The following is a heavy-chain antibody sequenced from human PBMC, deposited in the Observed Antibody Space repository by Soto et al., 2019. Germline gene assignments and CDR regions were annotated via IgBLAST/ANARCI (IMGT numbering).Heavy chain of an antibody. V-gene: IGHV3-21*06. CDR3: ARDSTTVTATASAFDI. J-gene: IGHJ3*02. CDR2: ISSSSTYI. CDR1: GFTFSSHS. D-gene: IGHD4-17*01. Sequence: TGGSLRLSCAASGFTFSSHSMNWVRQAPGKGLEWVSSISSSSTYIYYADSVKGRFTISRDNAKNSLSLQMNSLRGDDTAVYYCARDSTTVTATASAFDIWGQGTMVTVSS.